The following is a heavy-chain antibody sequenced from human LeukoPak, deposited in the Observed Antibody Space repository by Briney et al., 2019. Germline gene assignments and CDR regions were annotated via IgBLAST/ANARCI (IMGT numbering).Heavy chain of an antibody. V-gene: IGHV6-1*01. CDR1: GDSVSSNSAA. CDR2: TYYRSKWYN. J-gene: IGHJ3*02. D-gene: IGHD1-1*01. Sequence: SQTLSLTCAISGDSVSSNSAAWSWIRQSPSRGLEWLGRTYYRSKWYNDYAVSVTSRVTINPDTSKNQFSLQLNSVTPEDTAVYYCARDGAATTDAFDIWGRGTMVTVSS. CDR3: ARDGAATTDAFDI.